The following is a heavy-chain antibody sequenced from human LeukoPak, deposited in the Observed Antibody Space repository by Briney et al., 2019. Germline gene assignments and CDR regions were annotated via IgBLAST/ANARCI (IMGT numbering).Heavy chain of an antibody. V-gene: IGHV3-73*01. Sequence: GGSLRLSCAASGFTFSDSAMHWVRQASGKGLEWVGHIRSKANNYATAYAASVKGRFTISRDDSKNTAYLQMNSLRAEDTAVYYCAKDGDVGYYDSSALDYWGQGTLVTVSS. CDR3: AKDGDVGYYDSSALDY. CDR2: IRSKANNYAT. D-gene: IGHD3-22*01. CDR1: GFTFSDSA. J-gene: IGHJ4*02.